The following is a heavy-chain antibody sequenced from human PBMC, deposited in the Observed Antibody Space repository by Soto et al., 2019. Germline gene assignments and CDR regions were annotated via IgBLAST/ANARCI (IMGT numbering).Heavy chain of an antibody. CDR2: IIPIFGTA. CDR1: GGTFSSYA. Sequence: QVQLVQSGAEVKKPGSSVKVSCKASGGTFSSYAISWVRQAPGQGLEWMGGIIPIFGTANYAQKFQGRVTITADESTSTAYMELSSLRSEDTAVYYCASLGAKEIATITPYFDYWGQGTLVTVSS. CDR3: ASLGAKEIATITPYFDY. D-gene: IGHD5-12*01. V-gene: IGHV1-69*01. J-gene: IGHJ4*02.